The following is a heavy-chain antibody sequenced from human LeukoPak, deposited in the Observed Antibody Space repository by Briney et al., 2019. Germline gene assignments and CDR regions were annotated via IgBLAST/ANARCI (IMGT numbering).Heavy chain of an antibody. D-gene: IGHD4-23*01. CDR2: ISNTGGST. V-gene: IGHV3-23*01. CDR3: AFVGHGDNPRVY. CDR1: GFTFISYA. J-gene: IGHJ4*02. Sequence: GGSLRLSCAASGFTFISYAVSWVRQAPGKGLEWVSGISNTGGSTYYADSVKGRYTISRDNSKNTLYLQMNSLRAEDTAVYYCAFVGHGDNPRVYWGQGTLVTVSS.